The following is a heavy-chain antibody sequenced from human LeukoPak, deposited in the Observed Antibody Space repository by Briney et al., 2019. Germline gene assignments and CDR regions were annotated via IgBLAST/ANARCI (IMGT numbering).Heavy chain of an antibody. CDR2: INSDGSWT. CDR3: VSFYETY. D-gene: IGHD2/OR15-2a*01. Sequence: GGSLRLSCAASGNYWMHWVRQAPGKGLVWVSHINSDGSWTSYADSVKGQFTISKDNARNTVYLQMNSLRAEDTAVYYCVSFYETYWGRGTLVTVSS. V-gene: IGHV3-74*01. CDR1: GNYW. J-gene: IGHJ4*02.